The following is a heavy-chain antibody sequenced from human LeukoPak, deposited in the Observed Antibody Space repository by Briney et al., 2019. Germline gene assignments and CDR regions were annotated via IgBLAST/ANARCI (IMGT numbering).Heavy chain of an antibody. CDR3: AKDGQSFNSMWDYFDS. CDR2: VGGGDT. Sequence: GGCLRVSRVASGFSLSNFAIRWVGQAPGRGVEWVSGVGGGDTHYADSVKGRFTISRDDSRNTVDLQMSSLRAADTDVYYCAKDGQSFNSMWDYFDSWGQGPLVTVSA. D-gene: IGHD1-26*01. CDR1: GFSLSNFA. V-gene: IGHV3-23*01. J-gene: IGHJ4*02.